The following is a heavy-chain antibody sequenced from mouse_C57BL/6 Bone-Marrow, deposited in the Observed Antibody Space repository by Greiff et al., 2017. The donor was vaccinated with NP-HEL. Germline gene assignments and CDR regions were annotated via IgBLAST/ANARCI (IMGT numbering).Heavy chain of an antibody. CDR3: ARVNGNYWYFDV. V-gene: IGHV3-6*02. J-gene: IGHJ1*01. CDR2: ISYDGSN. CDR1: GYSITSGYY. Sequence: DVQLQESGPGLVKPSQSLSLTCSVTGYSITSGYYWNWIRQFPGNKLEWMGYISYDGSNNYNPSLKNRISITRDTSKNQFFLKLNSVTTEDTATYYCARVNGNYWYFDVWGAGTTVTVSS. D-gene: IGHD2-1*01.